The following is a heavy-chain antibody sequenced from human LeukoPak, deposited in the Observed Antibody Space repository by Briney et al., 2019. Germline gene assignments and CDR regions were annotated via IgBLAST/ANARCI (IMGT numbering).Heavy chain of an antibody. J-gene: IGHJ6*03. V-gene: IGHV3-21*01. CDR3: ASANPILLDYYYYYYMDV. CDR1: GFTFTTYS. D-gene: IGHD3-3*01. Sequence: GGSLRLSCTASGFTFTTYSMDWVRQAPGKGLEWVSSIDNSGTYIYYADSVKGRFTISRDNSKNSLYLQINSLRAEDTAVYYCASANPILLDYYYYYYMDVWGKGTTVTISS. CDR2: IDNSGTYI.